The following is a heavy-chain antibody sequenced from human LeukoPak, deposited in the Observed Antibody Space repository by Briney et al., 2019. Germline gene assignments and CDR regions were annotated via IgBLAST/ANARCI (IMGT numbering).Heavy chain of an antibody. CDR1: GYTFTSYG. D-gene: IGHD3-16*01. CDR3: ARGGGVEIAARKTTVNDY. Sequence: ASVKVSCKASGYTFTSYGISWVRQAPGQGLEWMGWISAYNGNTNYARKLQGRVTMTTDTSTSTAYMELRSLRSDDTAVYYCARGGGVEIAARKTTVNDYWGQGTLVTVSS. CDR2: ISAYNGNT. J-gene: IGHJ4*02. V-gene: IGHV1-18*01.